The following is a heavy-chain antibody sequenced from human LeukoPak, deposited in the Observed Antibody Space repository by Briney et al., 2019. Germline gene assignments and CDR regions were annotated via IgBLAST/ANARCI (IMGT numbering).Heavy chain of an antibody. CDR3: ARDGGSGGSPLQFTPDY. J-gene: IGHJ4*02. Sequence: ASVKVSCKASGYTFTGYYMHWVRQAPGQGLEWMGRFNPNSGGTNHAQKFQGRVTMTRDTSISTAYMELGRLRSDDTAVYYCARDGGSGGSPLQFTPDYWGQGTLVTVSS. V-gene: IGHV1-2*06. D-gene: IGHD2-15*01. CDR2: FNPNSGGT. CDR1: GYTFTGYY.